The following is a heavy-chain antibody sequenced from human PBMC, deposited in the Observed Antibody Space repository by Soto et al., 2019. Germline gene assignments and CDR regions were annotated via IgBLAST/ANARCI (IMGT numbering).Heavy chain of an antibody. CDR2: INTNNGNT. V-gene: IGHV1-18*01. D-gene: IGHD6-6*01. J-gene: IGHJ5*02. Sequence: GASVKVSCKASGYTFNTYGISWVRQAPGQGFEYMGWINTNNGNTNYAQKFQGRVTMTTDTSTSTAYMELRGLRSDDTAVYYCARKLVGVNWFDPWGQGTLVTVSS. CDR3: ARKLVGVNWFDP. CDR1: GYTFNTYG.